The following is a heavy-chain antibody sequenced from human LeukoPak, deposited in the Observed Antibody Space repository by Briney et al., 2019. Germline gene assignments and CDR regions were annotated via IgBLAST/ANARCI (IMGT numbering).Heavy chain of an antibody. CDR1: GYSFTNYC. Sequence: GESLKISCKGSGYSFTNYCIAWVRQMPGKGLEWMGIIYPGDSDTRYSPSFQGQVTISADKSISTAYLQWNSLKASDTAMYYSARRHKRGAYSYGVDYWGQGTLVTVSS. V-gene: IGHV5-51*01. D-gene: IGHD5-18*01. CDR2: IYPGDSDT. CDR3: ARRHKRGAYSYGVDY. J-gene: IGHJ4*02.